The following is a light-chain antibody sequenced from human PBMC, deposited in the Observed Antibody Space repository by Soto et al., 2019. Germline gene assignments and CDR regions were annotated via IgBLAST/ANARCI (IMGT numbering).Light chain of an antibody. J-gene: IGKJ4*01. CDR1: QSVSIN. CDR3: QQYNNWPLT. V-gene: IGKV3-15*01. Sequence: EMVMTQSPATVSVSPGERTTLSCRASQSVSINLAWYQQKPGLAPRLLIYGASTRATGIPARFSGSGSGTDFTLTISILQSEDVAVYYCQQYNNWPLTFGGGTKVEIK. CDR2: GAS.